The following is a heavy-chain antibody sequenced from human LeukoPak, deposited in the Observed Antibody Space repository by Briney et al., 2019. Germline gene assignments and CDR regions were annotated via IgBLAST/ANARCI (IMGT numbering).Heavy chain of an antibody. V-gene: IGHV2-26*02. CDR3: ARIFDSSSPYYYYYMDV. D-gene: IGHD6-6*01. CDR1: GFSLSNARMG. Sequence: SGPTLVNPTETLTLTCTVSGFSLSNARMGVSWIRQPPGKALEWLAHIFSNDEKSYSTSLKSRLTISKDTSKSQVVLTMTNMDPVDTATYYCARIFDSSSPYYYYYMDVWGKGTTVTVSS. CDR2: IFSNDEK. J-gene: IGHJ6*03.